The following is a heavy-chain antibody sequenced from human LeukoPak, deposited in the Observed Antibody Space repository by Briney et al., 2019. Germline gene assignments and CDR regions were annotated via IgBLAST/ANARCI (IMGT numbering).Heavy chain of an antibody. V-gene: IGHV4-59*08. D-gene: IGHD6-19*01. CDR3: ERPAAVEGSSGWSPLWWFDP. J-gene: IGHJ5*02. CDR1: GVSIRSYY. Sequence: SETLSLTCTVSGVSIRSYYLSWIRQPPGKGLEWIGDMHLSGSTKHNAYVKSRVTISVDTSKSQFSLKLTSVTAADTAVYYCERPAAVEGSSGWSPLWWFDPWGQGTLVTVSS. CDR2: MHLSGST.